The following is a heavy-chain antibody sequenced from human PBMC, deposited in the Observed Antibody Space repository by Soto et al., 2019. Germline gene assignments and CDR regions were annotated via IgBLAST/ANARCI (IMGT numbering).Heavy chain of an antibody. CDR1: GFTFRSYG. CDR2: IWYDGSNK. D-gene: IGHD3-10*01. V-gene: IGHV3-33*01. CDR3: ATYGEVLGSAYYFDY. J-gene: IGHJ4*02. Sequence: QVQLVESGGGVVQPGRSLRLSCAASGFTFRSYGMHWVRQAPGKGLEWVAIIWYDGSNKYYAYSVKGRFTISRDNSKHTLYLSMNSLRAEDTAVYYCATYGEVLGSAYYFDYWGQGTLVTVSS.